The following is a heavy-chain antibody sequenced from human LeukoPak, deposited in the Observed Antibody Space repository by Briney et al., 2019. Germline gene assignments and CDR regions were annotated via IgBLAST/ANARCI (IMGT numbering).Heavy chain of an antibody. D-gene: IGHD1-1*01. CDR3: ARDRLLEDRDYSYYYYMDV. Sequence: GGSLRLSCAASGFTFSGYTMNWVRQAPGKGLEWVSSISTSSIYIYYADSVKGRFTIFRDNAKNSLYLQMNSLRAEDTAVYHCARDRLLEDRDYSYYYYMDVWGKGTTVTVSS. J-gene: IGHJ6*03. CDR1: GFTFSGYT. CDR2: ISTSSIYI. V-gene: IGHV3-21*01.